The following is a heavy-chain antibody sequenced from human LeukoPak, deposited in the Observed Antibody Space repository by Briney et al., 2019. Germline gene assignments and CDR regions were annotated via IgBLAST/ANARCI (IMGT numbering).Heavy chain of an antibody. J-gene: IGHJ5*02. Sequence: PSETLSLTCTVSGGSISSYNWGWIRQPPGKGLEWIGNIFYSGTAYYNPSLKSRVTISVDTSKNLLSLKLSSVIAADTAVYYCATQLRNFDWVAQYNWFDPWGQGTLVTVSS. CDR1: GGSISSYN. D-gene: IGHD3-9*01. CDR2: IFYSGTA. V-gene: IGHV4-59*04. CDR3: ATQLRNFDWVAQYNWFDP.